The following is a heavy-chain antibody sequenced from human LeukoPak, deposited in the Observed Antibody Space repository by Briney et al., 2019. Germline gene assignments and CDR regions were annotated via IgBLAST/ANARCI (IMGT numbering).Heavy chain of an antibody. CDR3: ANSYAPSLYFTNWYPAN. V-gene: IGHV3-23*01. Sequence: GGSLRLSCAASGFTFRTYAMSWVRQAPGKGLEWVSVLSDSGAAKYYADSVKGRFTISRDNSKNTLYLQMNSLRADDTALYYCANSYAPSLYFTNWYPANWGQGALVTVSS. J-gene: IGHJ4*02. D-gene: IGHD1-1*01. CDR1: GFTFRTYA. CDR2: LSDSGAAK.